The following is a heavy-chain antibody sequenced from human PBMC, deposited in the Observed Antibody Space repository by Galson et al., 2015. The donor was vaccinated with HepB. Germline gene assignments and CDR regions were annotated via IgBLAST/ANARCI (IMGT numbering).Heavy chain of an antibody. Sequence: SLRLSCAASGFTFSSYSMNWVRQAPGKGLEWVSSISSSSSYIYYADSVKGRFTISRDNAKNSLYLQMNSLRAEDTAVYYCVRSFGCSTSCRIDYWGQGTLVTVSS. CDR2: ISSSSSYI. CDR3: VRSFGCSTSCRIDY. J-gene: IGHJ4*02. D-gene: IGHD2-2*01. CDR1: GFTFSSYS. V-gene: IGHV3-21*01.